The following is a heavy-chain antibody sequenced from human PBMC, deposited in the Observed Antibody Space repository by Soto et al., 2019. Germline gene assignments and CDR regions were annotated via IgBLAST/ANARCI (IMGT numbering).Heavy chain of an antibody. J-gene: IGHJ4*02. Sequence: GGSLRLSCAASGFTFSTYAMSWVRQAPGKGLEWVSAISGSGGNSTFYGDSVKGRFTISRDNSKNTLYLQMNSLGAEDTAVYYCAKGGGSCCFDNWGQGTRVTVSS. D-gene: IGHD2-15*01. CDR1: GFTFSTYA. V-gene: IGHV3-23*01. CDR2: ISGSGGNST. CDR3: AKGGGSCCFDN.